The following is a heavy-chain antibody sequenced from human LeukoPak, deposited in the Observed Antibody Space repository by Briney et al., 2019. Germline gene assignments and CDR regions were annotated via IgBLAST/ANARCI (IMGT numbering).Heavy chain of an antibody. CDR2: ISGSGGGT. CDR1: GFTFSSSA. J-gene: IGHJ4*02. V-gene: IGHV3-23*01. D-gene: IGHD6-19*01. Sequence: GGSLSLFCAASGFTFSSSAMRWVRQAPGEGLEWLSCISGSGGGTYYADSVKGRFIISRDDPKNTLYLQMHRLRAEDTAVYYCAKSGGSSGWLYWGQGTLVTVSS. CDR3: AKSGGSSGWLY.